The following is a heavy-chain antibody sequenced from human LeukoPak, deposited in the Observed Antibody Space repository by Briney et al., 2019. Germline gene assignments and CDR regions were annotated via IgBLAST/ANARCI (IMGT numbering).Heavy chain of an antibody. D-gene: IGHD5-18*01. CDR3: ARDRGYSYGYAFDY. Sequence: GGSLRLSCAASGFTFSSYEMSWVRQAPGKGLEWVSYISSSGSTIYYADSVKGRFTISRDNAKNSLYLQMSSLRAEDTAVYYCARDRGYSYGYAFDYWGQGTLVTVSS. J-gene: IGHJ4*02. CDR1: GFTFSSYE. CDR2: ISSSGSTI. V-gene: IGHV3-48*03.